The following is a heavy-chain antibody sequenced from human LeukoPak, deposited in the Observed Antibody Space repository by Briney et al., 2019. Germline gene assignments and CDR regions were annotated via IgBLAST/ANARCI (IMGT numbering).Heavy chain of an antibody. CDR1: GFTFSTYS. J-gene: IGHJ4*02. D-gene: IGHD3-3*01. CDR2: ITSTSSYI. V-gene: IGHV3-21*01. Sequence: GGSLRLSCAASGFTFSTYSMNWVRQAPGKGLEWVSSITSTSSYIYYADSVKGRFTISRDNAKNSLYLQMISLRVEDTAVYYCARGSAATDYWGQGTLVSVSS. CDR3: ARGSAATDY.